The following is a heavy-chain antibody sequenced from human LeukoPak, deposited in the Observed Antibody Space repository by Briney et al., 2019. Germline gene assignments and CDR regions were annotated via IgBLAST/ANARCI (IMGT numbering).Heavy chain of an antibody. CDR2: INSGSGSV. D-gene: IGHD4-11*01. CDR3: TREVVGTTIKNFDS. J-gene: IGHJ4*02. Sequence: ASVKVSCKASGYSHTSDWMHWVRQAPGQGLEWVGAINSGSGSVSHAQKLQGRVTMTRDTATSTVYMELSSLGSEDTAVYYCTREVVGTTIKNFDSWGQGTLVTVSP. V-gene: IGHV1-46*01. CDR1: GYSHTSDW.